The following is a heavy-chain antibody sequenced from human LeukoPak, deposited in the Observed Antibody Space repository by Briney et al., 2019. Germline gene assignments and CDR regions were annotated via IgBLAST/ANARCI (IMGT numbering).Heavy chain of an antibody. J-gene: IGHJ4*02. Sequence: SETLSHICTVSGGSINGHSGSWIRQPPGKGLEWIGYVYYSGSANYNASLKSRVTMSLDTSKNQLSLKLTSVTAADTAVYYCARAGWSYDHWGQGTLVTVSS. V-gene: IGHV4-59*11. D-gene: IGHD2-15*01. CDR3: ARAGWSYDH. CDR1: GGSINGHS. CDR2: VYYSGSA.